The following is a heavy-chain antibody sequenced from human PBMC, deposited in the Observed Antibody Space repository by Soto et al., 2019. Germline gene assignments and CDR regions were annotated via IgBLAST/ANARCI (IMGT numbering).Heavy chain of an antibody. V-gene: IGHV3-23*01. Sequence: PGGSLRLSCAASGFTFSSYAISWVRQAPGKGLEWVSAISVSGGSTYYADSVKGRFTISRDNSTNTLYLQMNSLRAEATAVYYCAKGTDIVATSFDYWGQGTLVTVSS. J-gene: IGHJ4*02. CDR2: ISVSGGST. CDR1: GFTFSSYA. D-gene: IGHD5-12*01. CDR3: AKGTDIVATSFDY.